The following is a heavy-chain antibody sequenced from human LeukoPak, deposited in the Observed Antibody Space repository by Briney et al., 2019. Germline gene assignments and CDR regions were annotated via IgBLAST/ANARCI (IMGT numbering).Heavy chain of an antibody. V-gene: IGHV3-23*01. CDR1: GFTFRSYA. Sequence: GGSLRLSCAASGFTFRSYAMSGVRQAPGKGLKWVSAISGSGGSTYYADSVKGRFTISRDNSKNLLYLQMNSLRAEDTAVYYCAQVVVGVTMIVVVILEVYAPYFDYWGQGPLVTVSS. D-gene: IGHD3-22*01. CDR2: ISGSGGST. J-gene: IGHJ4*02. CDR3: AQVVVGVTMIVVVILEVYAPYFDY.